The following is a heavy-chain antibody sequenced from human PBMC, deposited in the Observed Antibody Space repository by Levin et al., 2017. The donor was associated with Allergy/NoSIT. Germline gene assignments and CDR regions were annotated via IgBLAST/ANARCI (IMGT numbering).Heavy chain of an antibody. CDR3: ALPLSGRQQNRYYYYYSREV. D-gene: IGHD3-10*01. J-gene: IGHJ6*02. Sequence: EASVKVSCKASGSTFTNYYIHWVRQAPGQGLEWMGIINPSGGGTSYAQKFQGRVTMTRDTSTSTVYMEVRSLRSEDTAVYYCALPLSGRQQNRYYYYYSREVWGEGTTVTVSS. V-gene: IGHV1-46*01. CDR1: GSTFTNYY. CDR2: INPSGGGT.